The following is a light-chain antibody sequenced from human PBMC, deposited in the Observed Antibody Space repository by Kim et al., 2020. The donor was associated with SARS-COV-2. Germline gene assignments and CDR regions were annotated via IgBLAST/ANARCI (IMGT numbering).Light chain of an antibody. V-gene: IGLV3-1*01. CDR2: QDT. Sequence: SVSPGQTATISCSGDRLGEKYACWYQQKPGRSPEVVIYQDTKRPSEIPERFSGSNSGNTATLTISRTQTMDEADYYCQVWDSTTTVFGGGTQLTVL. J-gene: IGLJ2*01. CDR3: QVWDSTTTV. CDR1: RLGEKY.